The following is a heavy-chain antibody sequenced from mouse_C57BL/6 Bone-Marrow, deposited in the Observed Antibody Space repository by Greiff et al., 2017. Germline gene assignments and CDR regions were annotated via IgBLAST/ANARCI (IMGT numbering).Heavy chain of an antibody. D-gene: IGHD2-4*01. CDR1: GYSITSGYY. V-gene: IGHV3-6*01. Sequence: EVQLKESGPGLVKPSQSLSLTCSVTGYSITSGYYWNWIRQFPGNKLEWMGYISYDGSNNYNPSLKNRISITRDTSKNQFFLKLNSVTTEDTATYYCARDGYYEYYFDYWGQGTTLTVSS. CDR3: ARDGYYEYYFDY. CDR2: ISYDGSN. J-gene: IGHJ2*01.